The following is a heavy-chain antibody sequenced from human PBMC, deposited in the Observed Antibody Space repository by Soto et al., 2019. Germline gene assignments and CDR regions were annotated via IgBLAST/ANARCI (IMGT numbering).Heavy chain of an antibody. D-gene: IGHD3-9*01. CDR3: ARERGYYDILPGYYKGAFDI. CDR2: IWYDGSNK. V-gene: IGHV3-33*01. J-gene: IGHJ3*02. CDR1: GFTFSSYG. Sequence: QVQLVESGGGVVQPGRSLRLSCAASGFTFSSYGMHWVRQAPGKGLEWVAVIWYDGSNKYYADSVKGRFTISRDNSKNTLYLQMNSLRAEDTVVYYCARERGYYDILPGYYKGAFDIWGQGTMVTVSS.